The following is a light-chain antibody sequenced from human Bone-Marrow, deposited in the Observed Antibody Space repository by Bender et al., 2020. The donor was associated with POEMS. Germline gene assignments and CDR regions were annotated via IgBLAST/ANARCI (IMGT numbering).Light chain of an antibody. Sequence: QSALTQPPSVSGSPGQSVTISCTGTGSDYVSWYQQHPGRAPQLILYDVSARPSGVPDRFSGSKSGNTASLTISGLQAEDEAHYYCCSYAASDTFLFGGGTKVTVL. J-gene: IGLJ2*01. CDR3: CSYAASDTFL. CDR2: DVS. V-gene: IGLV2-11*01. CDR1: GSDY.